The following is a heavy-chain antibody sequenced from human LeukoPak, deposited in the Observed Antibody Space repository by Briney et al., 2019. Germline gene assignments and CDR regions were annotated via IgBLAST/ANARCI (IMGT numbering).Heavy chain of an antibody. J-gene: IGHJ4*02. V-gene: IGHV1-18*01. CDR1: GYTFTSYG. CDR3: ARDLQVYYDSSGYYQIDY. D-gene: IGHD3-22*01. CDR2: ISAYNGNT. Sequence: ASVKVSCKASGYTFTSYGISWVRQAPGQGLEWMGWISAYNGNTNYAQKFQGRVTITADKSTSTAYMELSSLRSEDTAVYYCARDLQVYYDSSGYYQIDYWGQGTLVTVSS.